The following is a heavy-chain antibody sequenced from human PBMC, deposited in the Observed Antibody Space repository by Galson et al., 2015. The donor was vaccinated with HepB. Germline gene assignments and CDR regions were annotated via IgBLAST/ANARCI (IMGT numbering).Heavy chain of an antibody. CDR1: GFSLTTSGMC. J-gene: IGHJ4*02. D-gene: IGHD3-9*01. CDR3: ARMKSNTVTGLYFDY. CDR2: IDWDDDK. Sequence: PALVKPTQTLTLTCSFSGFSLTTSGMCVSWIRQPPGKALEWLALIDWDDDKYYSRSLKTRLTISKDISKNQVVLTMANMDPVDTATYYCARMKSNTVTGLYFDYWGQGSLVTVSS. V-gene: IGHV2-70*01.